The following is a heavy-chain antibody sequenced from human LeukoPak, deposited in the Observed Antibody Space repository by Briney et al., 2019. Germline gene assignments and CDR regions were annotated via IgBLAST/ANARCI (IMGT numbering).Heavy chain of an antibody. D-gene: IGHD2-2*01. CDR2: ISSDGHGT. CDR1: GFSISSYW. J-gene: IGHJ4*02. Sequence: GGSLRLSCAGTGFSISSYWMHWVRQAPGKGLVWVSRISSDGHGTRFADSVKGRFTISRDIAKNTLYLQMNSLRAEDTAVYYCARAIPAAMGFDYWGRGTLVTVSS. CDR3: ARAIPAAMGFDY. V-gene: IGHV3-74*01.